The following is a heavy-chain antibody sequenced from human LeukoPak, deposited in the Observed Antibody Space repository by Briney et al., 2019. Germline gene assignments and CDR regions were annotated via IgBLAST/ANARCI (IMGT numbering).Heavy chain of an antibody. CDR2: LHTSGNK. CDR3: ARDPFRSSFDP. V-gene: IGHV4-4*07. J-gene: IGHJ5*02. CDR1: GGSMSPYH. Sequence: PSETLSLTCTVSGGSMSPYHWTWIRQPAGKGLKWIGRLHTSGNKNYNPSLKGRVTISEDTSKNQFSLEMTSVTAADTAVYFCARDPFRSSFDPWGQGILVTVSS. D-gene: IGHD6-13*01.